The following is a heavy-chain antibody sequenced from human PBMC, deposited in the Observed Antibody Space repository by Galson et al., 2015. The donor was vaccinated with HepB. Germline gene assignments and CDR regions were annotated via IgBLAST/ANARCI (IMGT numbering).Heavy chain of an antibody. CDR3: ARGPYFGELTGLLVLQH. Sequence: SVKVSCKASGYTFTTYGISWVRQAPGQGLEWVGWINPYNGGINFAQKFQDRVTMTTDTSTNTAYMELRSLRSDDTAVYFCARGPYFGELTGLLVLQHWGQGTLVTVSS. D-gene: IGHD3-10*01. V-gene: IGHV1-18*04. J-gene: IGHJ1*01. CDR1: GYTFTTYG. CDR2: INPYNGGI.